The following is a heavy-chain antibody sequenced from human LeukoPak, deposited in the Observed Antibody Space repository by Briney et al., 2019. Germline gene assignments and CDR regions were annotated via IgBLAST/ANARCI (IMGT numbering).Heavy chain of an antibody. CDR3: ARDSGSSYGSEYFQH. D-gene: IGHD5-18*01. Sequence: ASVNVSCKASGYTFTSYAMHWVRQAPGQSLEWIGWINARNGNTKYSQKFQGRVTITRDTSASTAYMELSSLRFEDMAVYYCARDSGSSYGSEYFQHCGQGTLVTVSS. CDR1: GYTFTSYA. J-gene: IGHJ1*01. V-gene: IGHV1-3*01. CDR2: INARNGNT.